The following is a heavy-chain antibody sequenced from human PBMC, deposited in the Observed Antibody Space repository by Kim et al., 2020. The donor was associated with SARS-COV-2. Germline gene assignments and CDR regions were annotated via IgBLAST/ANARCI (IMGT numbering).Heavy chain of an antibody. Sequence: VSVKGRFTISRDNSKNTLFLQMNSLRDDDTAVYFCAKDHRSTTYYDVLTDWGQGALVTVSS. V-gene: IGHV3-33*03. CDR3: AKDHRSTTYYDVLTD. J-gene: IGHJ4*02. D-gene: IGHD3-9*01.